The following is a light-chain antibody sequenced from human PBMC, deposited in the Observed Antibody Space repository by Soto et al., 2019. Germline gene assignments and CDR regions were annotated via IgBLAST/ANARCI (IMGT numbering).Light chain of an antibody. CDR2: KVS. CDR1: QSLLSSNGNTY. Sequence: DVVMTQSPLSLPVTLGQPASISCRSSQSLLSSNGNTYLNWFQQRPGQSPRRLIYKVSNRDSGVPDRFSGSGSGTDFTLKISRVEAEDVGIYDCRQGSHWPPWTFGQGTKVEIK. V-gene: IGKV2-30*01. J-gene: IGKJ1*01. CDR3: RQGSHWPPWT.